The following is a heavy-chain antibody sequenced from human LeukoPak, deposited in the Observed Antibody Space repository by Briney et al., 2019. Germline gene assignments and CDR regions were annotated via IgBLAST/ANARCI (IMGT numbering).Heavy chain of an antibody. V-gene: IGHV3-23*01. Sequence: GSLRLSCAXXXXXXSXXAMSXXRXAPGXXLEXXXAXSGSGGSTYYADSVKGRFTISRDNSKNTLYLQMNSLRAEDTAVYYCATDLRFLEWLSSYYYGMDVWGQGTTVTVSS. J-gene: IGHJ6*02. D-gene: IGHD3-3*01. CDR3: ATDLRFLEWLSSYYYGMDV. CDR2: XSGSGGST. CDR1: XXXXSXXA.